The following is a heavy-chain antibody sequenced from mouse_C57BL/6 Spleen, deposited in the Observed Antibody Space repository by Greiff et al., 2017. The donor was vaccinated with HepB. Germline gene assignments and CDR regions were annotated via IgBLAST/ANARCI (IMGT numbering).Heavy chain of an antibody. CDR1: GYTFTGYW. J-gene: IGHJ4*01. D-gene: IGHD1-1*01. Sequence: VQLQQSGAELMKPGASVKLSCKATGYTFTGYWIEWVKQRPGHGLEWIGEILPGSGSTNYNEKFKGKATFTADTSSNTAYMQLSSLTTEDSAIYYCARGGPFITTVEDAMDYWGQGTSVTVSS. V-gene: IGHV1-9*01. CDR2: ILPGSGST. CDR3: ARGGPFITTVEDAMDY.